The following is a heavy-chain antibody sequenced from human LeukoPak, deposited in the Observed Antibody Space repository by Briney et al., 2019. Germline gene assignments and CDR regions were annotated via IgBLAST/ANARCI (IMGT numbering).Heavy chain of an antibody. Sequence: GGSLRLSCAASGFTFSSYSMNWVRQAPGKGLEWVSYISSSSSTIYYADSVKGRFTISKDNAKNSLYLQMNSLRAEDTAVYYCARDLSSGWVRAFDYWGQGTLVTVSS. J-gene: IGHJ4*02. V-gene: IGHV3-48*04. D-gene: IGHD6-19*01. CDR2: ISSSSSTI. CDR1: GFTFSSYS. CDR3: ARDLSSGWVRAFDY.